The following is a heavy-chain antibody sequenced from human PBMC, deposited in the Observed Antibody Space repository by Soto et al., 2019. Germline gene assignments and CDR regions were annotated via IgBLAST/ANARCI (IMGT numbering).Heavy chain of an antibody. Sequence: SETLSLTCTVSGGSISSYYWSWIRQPPGKGLEWIGYIYYSGSTNYNPSLKSRVTISVDTSKNQFSLKLGSVTAADTAVYYCAREDNSSSWYRGRWFDPWGQGTLVTVSS. CDR2: IYYSGST. CDR1: GGSISSYY. V-gene: IGHV4-59*01. D-gene: IGHD6-13*01. J-gene: IGHJ5*02. CDR3: AREDNSSSWYRGRWFDP.